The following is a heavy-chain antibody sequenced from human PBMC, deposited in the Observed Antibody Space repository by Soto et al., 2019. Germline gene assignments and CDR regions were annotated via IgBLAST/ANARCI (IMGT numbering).Heavy chain of an antibody. D-gene: IGHD3-22*01. V-gene: IGHV5-10-1*01. Sequence: GESLKISCKGSGYSFTSYWISWVRQMPGKGLEWMGRIDPSDSYTNYSPSFQGHVTISADKSISTAYLQWSSLKASDTAMYYCARHGSDSSGYYSAWFDPWGQGTLVTVSP. CDR1: GYSFTSYW. CDR2: IDPSDSYT. CDR3: ARHGSDSSGYYSAWFDP. J-gene: IGHJ5*02.